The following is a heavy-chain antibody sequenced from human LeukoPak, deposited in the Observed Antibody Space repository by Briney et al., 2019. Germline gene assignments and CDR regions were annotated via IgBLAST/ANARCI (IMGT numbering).Heavy chain of an antibody. J-gene: IGHJ4*02. D-gene: IGHD4-17*01. V-gene: IGHV3-21*01. CDR1: GFTFSSYS. CDR2: ISSSSSYI. Sequence: GGSLRLSCAASGFTFSSYSMNWVRQAPGKGLEWVSSISSSSSYIYYADSVKGRFTISRENAKNSLYLQMNSLRAGDTAVYYCARGGYGDYSPGVEYYFDYWGQGTLVTVSS. CDR3: ARGGYGDYSPGVEYYFDY.